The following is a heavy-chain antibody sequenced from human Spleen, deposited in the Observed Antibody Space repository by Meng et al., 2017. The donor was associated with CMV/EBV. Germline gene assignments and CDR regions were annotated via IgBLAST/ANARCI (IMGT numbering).Heavy chain of an antibody. Sequence: SETLSLTCTVSGGSISSSSYYWGWIRQPPGKGLEWIGSIYYSGSTNYNPSLKSRVTISVDTSKNQFSLKLSSVTAADTAVYYCARAYGDYVLEDYWGQGTLVTVSS. J-gene: IGHJ4*02. CDR3: ARAYGDYVLEDY. V-gene: IGHV4-39*07. D-gene: IGHD4-17*01. CDR1: GGSISSSSYY. CDR2: IYYSGST.